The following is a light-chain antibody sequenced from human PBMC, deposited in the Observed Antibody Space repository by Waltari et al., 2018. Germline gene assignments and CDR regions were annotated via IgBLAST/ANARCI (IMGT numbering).Light chain of an antibody. Sequence: EIVMTPSPIILSVSPGERATLSCRASHSVGTHLAWYQQRPGQPPRLVIFAASTRATGVPVRFSGSGSGTEFTLTISSLQSEDFAVYYCQQYNDWPLTFGGGT. J-gene: IGKJ4*01. CDR3: QQYNDWPLT. CDR2: AAS. CDR1: HSVGTH. V-gene: IGKV3-15*01.